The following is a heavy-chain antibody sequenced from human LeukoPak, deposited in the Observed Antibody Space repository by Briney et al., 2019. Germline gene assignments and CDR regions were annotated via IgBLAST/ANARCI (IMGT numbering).Heavy chain of an antibody. V-gene: IGHV4-34*01. CDR3: ARAARFVVPAARNYYYGMDV. CDR2: INHSGST. CDR1: GGSFSGYY. J-gene: IGHJ6*02. D-gene: IGHD2-2*01. Sequence: SETLSRTCAVYGGSFSGYYWSWIRQPPGKGLEWIGEINHSGSTNYNPSLKSRVTISVDTSKNQFSLKLSSVTAPDTAVYYCARAARFVVPAARNYYYGMDVWGQGTTVTVSS.